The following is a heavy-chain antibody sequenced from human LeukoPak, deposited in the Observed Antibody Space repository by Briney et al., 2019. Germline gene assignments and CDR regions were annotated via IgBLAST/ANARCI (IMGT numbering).Heavy chain of an antibody. CDR3: ARYRYCSGGSCYPGYDYYGMDV. Sequence: SETLSLTCTVSGGSLSSSSYYWGWIRQPPGKGLEWIGSIYYSGSTYYNPSLKSRVTISVDTSKNQFSLKLSSVTAADTAVYYCARYRYCSGGSCYPGYDYYGMDVWGQGTTVTVSS. J-gene: IGHJ6*02. CDR1: GGSLSSSSYY. D-gene: IGHD2-15*01. CDR2: IYYSGST. V-gene: IGHV4-39*07.